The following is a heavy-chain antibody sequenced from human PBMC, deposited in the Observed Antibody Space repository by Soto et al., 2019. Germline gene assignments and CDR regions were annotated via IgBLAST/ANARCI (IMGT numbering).Heavy chain of an antibody. CDR3: ASAYYYDSSGYYIYYGMDV. D-gene: IGHD3-22*01. V-gene: IGHV1-2*04. CDR2: INPNSGGT. CDR1: GYTFTGYY. J-gene: IGHJ6*02. Sequence: ASVKVSCKASGYTFTGYYMHWVRQAPGQGLEWMGWINPNSGGTNYAQKFQGWVTMTRDTSISTAYMELSSLRSEDTAVYYCASAYYYDSSGYYIYYGMDVWGQGTTVTVSS.